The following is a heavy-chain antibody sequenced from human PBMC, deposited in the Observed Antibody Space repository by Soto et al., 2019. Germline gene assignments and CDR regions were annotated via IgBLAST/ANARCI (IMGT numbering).Heavy chain of an antibody. V-gene: IGHV4-34*01. Sequence: PSETLSLTCAVYGGSFSGYYWSWIRQPPGKGLEWIGEINHSGSTNYNPSLKSRVTISVDTSKNQFSLKLSSVTAADTAVYYCARVAPPSYSNYALWEYYYYYGMDVWGQGTTVTVSS. CDR3: ARVAPPSYSNYALWEYYYYYGMDV. J-gene: IGHJ6*02. CDR2: INHSGST. CDR1: GGSFSGYY. D-gene: IGHD4-4*01.